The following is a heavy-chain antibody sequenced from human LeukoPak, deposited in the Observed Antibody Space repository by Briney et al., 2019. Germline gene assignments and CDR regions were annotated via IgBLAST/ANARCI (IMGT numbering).Heavy chain of an antibody. Sequence: PGGSLRLSCAASGFTFSSYGMHWVRQAPGKGLEWVAVIWYDGSNKYYADSVKGRFTISRDNSKNTLYLQMNSLRAEDTAVYYCARESPYDSGGSEDDYWGQGTLVTVSS. CDR2: IWYDGSNK. J-gene: IGHJ4*02. V-gene: IGHV3-33*01. D-gene: IGHD1-26*01. CDR1: GFTFSSYG. CDR3: ARESPYDSGGSEDDY.